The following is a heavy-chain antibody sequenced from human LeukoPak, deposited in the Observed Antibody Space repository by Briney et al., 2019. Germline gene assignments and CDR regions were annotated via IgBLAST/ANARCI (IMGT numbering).Heavy chain of an antibody. Sequence: GASVKVSCKASGYTFTGYYMHWVRQAPGQGLEWMGWINPKSGGTDYAEKFQGRVTMTRDTSISTAYMELSRLRSDDTAVFYCARSAVAGEIYWYSDLWGRGTPVIVSS. CDR3: ARSAVAGEIYWYSDL. V-gene: IGHV1-2*02. CDR1: GYTFTGYY. CDR2: INPKSGGT. J-gene: IGHJ2*01. D-gene: IGHD6-19*01.